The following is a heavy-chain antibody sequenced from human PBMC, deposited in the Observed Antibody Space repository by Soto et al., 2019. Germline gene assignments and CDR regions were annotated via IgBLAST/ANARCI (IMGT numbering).Heavy chain of an antibody. D-gene: IGHD2-2*01. CDR1: GASISSSHW. V-gene: IGHV4-4*02. J-gene: IGHJ5*02. CDR3: ARIAVVPAALDP. Sequence: TLSLTCDVSGASISSSHWWCWLRQPPGKGLEWIGEVYHSGSANYNPSLKSRATMSVDKSKNQFSLRLTSVTAADTALYYCARIAVVPAALDPWGQGTLVTVSS. CDR2: VYHSGSA.